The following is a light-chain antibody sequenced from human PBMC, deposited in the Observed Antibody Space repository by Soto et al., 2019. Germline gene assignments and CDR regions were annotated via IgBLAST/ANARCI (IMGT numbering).Light chain of an antibody. CDR2: GAS. V-gene: IGKV3-15*01. Sequence: EIVMAQSPATLSVSPVERATLSCRASQSVSSNLAWYQQKPGQAPRLLIYGASTRATGIPARFSGSGSGTEFTLTISSLQPDDFATYYCQQRSNWPLTFGGGTKVDIK. CDR1: QSVSSN. J-gene: IGKJ4*01. CDR3: QQRSNWPLT.